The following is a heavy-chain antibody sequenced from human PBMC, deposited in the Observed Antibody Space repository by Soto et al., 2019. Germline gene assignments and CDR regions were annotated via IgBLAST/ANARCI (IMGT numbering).Heavy chain of an antibody. Sequence: QVQLQQWGAGLLKPSETLSLTCAVYGGSFSGYYWSWIRQPPGKGLEWIGEINHSGSTNYNPSLKGRVTISVDTSKNQFSLKLSSVTAADTAVYYCAARRKNFGSGGYFDYWGQGTLVTVSS. J-gene: IGHJ4*02. CDR1: GGSFSGYY. CDR2: INHSGST. CDR3: AARRKNFGSGGYFDY. V-gene: IGHV4-34*01. D-gene: IGHD3-10*01.